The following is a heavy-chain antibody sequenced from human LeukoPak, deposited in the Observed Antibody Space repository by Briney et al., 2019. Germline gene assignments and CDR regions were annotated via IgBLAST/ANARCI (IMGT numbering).Heavy chain of an antibody. J-gene: IGHJ4*02. D-gene: IGHD4-23*01. CDR2: IYYSGST. CDR3: ARGEFPDYSGVDY. CDR1: GGSISSYY. V-gene: IGHV4-59*01. Sequence: SETLSLTCTVSGGSISSYYWSWIRQPPGKGLEWIGYIYYSGSTNYNPSLKSRVTISVDTSKNQFSLKLSSVTAADTAVYYCARGEFPDYSGVDYWGQGTLVTVSS.